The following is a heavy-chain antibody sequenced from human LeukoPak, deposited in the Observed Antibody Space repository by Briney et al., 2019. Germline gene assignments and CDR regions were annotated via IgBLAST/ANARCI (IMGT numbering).Heavy chain of an antibody. D-gene: IGHD6-25*01. CDR1: GYSFTSYW. V-gene: IGHV5-51*01. CDR2: IFPGDSDT. J-gene: IGHJ4*02. CDR3: ARLSRGYGNDNEAYYFDY. Sequence: GESLKISFKGSGYSFTSYWIGWVRQMPGRGLECMGVIFPGDSDTRYSPSFQGQVTISADKSISTAYLQWSSLKASDTAMYFCARLSRGYGNDNEAYYFDYWGQGTLVTVSS.